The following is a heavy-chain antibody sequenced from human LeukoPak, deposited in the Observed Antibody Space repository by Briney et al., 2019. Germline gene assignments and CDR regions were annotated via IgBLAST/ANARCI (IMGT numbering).Heavy chain of an antibody. V-gene: IGHV3-20*04. CDR1: GFSFEDYG. J-gene: IGHJ4*02. Sequence: GGSLRLSCAASGFSFEDYGMSWVRQAPGKGLEWVSGINRKGASAGYADSVKGRFTISRDNAKNSLYPQMNSLRAEDTAVYYCARELPFDYWGQGTLVTVSS. CDR2: INRKGASA. CDR3: ARELPFDY.